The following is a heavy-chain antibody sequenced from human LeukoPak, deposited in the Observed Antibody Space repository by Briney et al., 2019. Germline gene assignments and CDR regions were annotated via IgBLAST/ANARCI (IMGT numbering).Heavy chain of an antibody. Sequence: GGSLRLSCAASGFTLDDYTMHWVRQAPGKGLEGVSLITWDGRSTFYGDSVKGRFTISRDNSKNSLYLPMNTLRTEDTALYYCTKEVTMIVGGQYFDDWGQGTLVTVSS. CDR1: GFTLDDYT. CDR3: TKEVTMIVGGQYFDD. CDR2: ITWDGRST. D-gene: IGHD3-22*01. J-gene: IGHJ4*02. V-gene: IGHV3-43*01.